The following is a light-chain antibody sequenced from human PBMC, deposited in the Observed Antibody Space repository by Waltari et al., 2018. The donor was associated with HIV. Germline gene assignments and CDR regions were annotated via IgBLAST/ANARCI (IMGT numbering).Light chain of an antibody. CDR1: SSDVGGYNY. Sequence: QSALTQPASVSGSPGQSITISCTGTSSDVGGYNYVSWYQQHPGKAPTLMLYDVTDRPSGFSNRFSGSKSGNTASLPISWLQADDGAYYYCSAYTSTTAWVFGGGTNVTVL. V-gene: IGLV2-14*01. CDR3: SAYTSTTAWV. J-gene: IGLJ3*02. CDR2: DVT.